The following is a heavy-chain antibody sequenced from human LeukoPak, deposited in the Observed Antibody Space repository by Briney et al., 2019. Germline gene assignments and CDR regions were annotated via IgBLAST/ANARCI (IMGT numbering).Heavy chain of an antibody. CDR3: ARASSSSWYLDY. V-gene: IGHV4-4*07. J-gene: IGHJ4*01. CDR2: IYPSGST. Sequence: SETLSLTCTVSGGSISSYYWSWIRQPAGKGLEWIGRIYPSGSTNYNPPLKSRVTISVDKSKNQLHLQLSPVTATDTAVYYCARASSSSWYLDYWGHGTLVSVSS. D-gene: IGHD6-13*01. CDR1: GGSISSYY.